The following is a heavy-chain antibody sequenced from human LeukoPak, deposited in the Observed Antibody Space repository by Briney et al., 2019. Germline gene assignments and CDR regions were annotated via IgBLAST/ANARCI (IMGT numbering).Heavy chain of an antibody. CDR3: GRQLPPPDI. CDR2: IYTSGST. V-gene: IGHV4-4*07. D-gene: IGHD4-23*01. CDR1: GGYISSYY. J-gene: IGHJ3*02. Sequence: PWETLSLPCTVSGGYISSYYWSWIGQPAGKGLEWIGRIYTSGSTNYNPSLKNRGSMSVDHSKNQLSLMQRPVTAADSAGDYCGRQLPPPDIWGQGTMVTVSS.